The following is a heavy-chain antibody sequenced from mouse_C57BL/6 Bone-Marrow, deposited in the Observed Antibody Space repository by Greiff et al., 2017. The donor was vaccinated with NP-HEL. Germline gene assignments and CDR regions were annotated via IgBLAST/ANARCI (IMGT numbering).Heavy chain of an antibody. CDR2: INPNNGGT. J-gene: IGHJ1*03. Sequence: VQLKESGPELVKPGASVKMSCKASGYTFTDYNMHWVKQSHGKSLEWIGYINPNNGGTSYNQKFKGKATLTVNKSSSTAYMELRSLTSEDSAVYYCARKRGGGYFDVWGTGTTVTVSS. V-gene: IGHV1-22*01. D-gene: IGHD1-1*02. CDR3: ARKRGGGYFDV. CDR1: GYTFTDYN.